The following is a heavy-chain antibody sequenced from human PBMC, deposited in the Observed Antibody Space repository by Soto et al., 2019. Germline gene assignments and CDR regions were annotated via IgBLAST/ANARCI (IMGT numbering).Heavy chain of an antibody. V-gene: IGHV1-8*01. Sequence: GASVKVSCKASGYTFTSYDINWVRQATGQGLEWMGWMNPNSGNTGYAQKFQGRVTMTRNTSISTAYMELSSLRSEDTAVYYCARGSGYSSSWYMVNHYYFDYWGQGTLVTVSS. J-gene: IGHJ4*02. CDR1: GYTFTSYD. CDR2: MNPNSGNT. D-gene: IGHD6-13*01. CDR3: ARGSGYSSSWYMVNHYYFDY.